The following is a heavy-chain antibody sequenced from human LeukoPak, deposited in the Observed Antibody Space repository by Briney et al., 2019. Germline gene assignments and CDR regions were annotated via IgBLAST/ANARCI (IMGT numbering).Heavy chain of an antibody. CDR3: AREDYYDSSGYYRFDY. CDR1: GGTFSSYA. V-gene: IGHV1-69*13. D-gene: IGHD3-22*01. CDR2: IIPIFGTA. J-gene: IGHJ4*02. Sequence: SVKVSCKASGGTFSSYAISWVRQASGQGLEWMGGIIPIFGTANYAQKFQGRVTITADESTSTAYMELSSLRSEDTAVYYCAREDYYDSSGYYRFDYWGQGTLVTVSS.